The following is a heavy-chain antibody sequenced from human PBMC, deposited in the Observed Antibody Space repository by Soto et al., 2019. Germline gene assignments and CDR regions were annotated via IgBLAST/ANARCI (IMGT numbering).Heavy chain of an antibody. CDR1: GFTFSSYG. J-gene: IGHJ4*02. V-gene: IGHV3-30*18. CDR3: AKSSYKYYYGSGSTDY. D-gene: IGHD3-10*01. Sequence: VQLVESGGGVVQPGRSLRLSCAASGFTFSSYGMHWVRQAPGKGLEWVAVISYDGSNKYYADSVKGRFTISRDNSKNTLYLQMNSLRAEDTAVYYCAKSSYKYYYGSGSTDYWGQGTLVTVSS. CDR2: ISYDGSNK.